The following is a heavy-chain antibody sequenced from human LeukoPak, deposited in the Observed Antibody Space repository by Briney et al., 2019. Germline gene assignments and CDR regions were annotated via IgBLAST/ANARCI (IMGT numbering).Heavy chain of an antibody. CDR3: ARSRRVVPAANYYYGMDV. CDR2: IYYSGST. CDR1: NGSVRSYY. D-gene: IGHD2-2*01. V-gene: IGHV4-59*02. J-gene: IGHJ6*02. Sequence: SETLSLTCTVSNGSVRSYYWSWIRQPPGKGLEWIGYIYYSGSTNYNPSLKSRVTISVDTSKNQFSLKLSSVTAADTAVYYCARSRRVVPAANYYYGMDVWGQGTTVTVSS.